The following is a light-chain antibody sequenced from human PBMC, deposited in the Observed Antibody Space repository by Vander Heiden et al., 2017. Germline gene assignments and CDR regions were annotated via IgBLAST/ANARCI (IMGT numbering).Light chain of an antibody. CDR2: NND. V-gene: IGLV1-44*01. CDR3: AAWDDSLNGVV. CDR1: SSNIGSNT. J-gene: IGLJ2*01. Sequence: QSVLTQPPSASGTPGQRVTISCSGSSSNIGSNTVDWYQQLPATAPKLLIYNNDRRPSGVPDRFSGSKSGTSASLAISGLQSEDEADDYCAAWDDSLNGVVFGGGTKLTVL.